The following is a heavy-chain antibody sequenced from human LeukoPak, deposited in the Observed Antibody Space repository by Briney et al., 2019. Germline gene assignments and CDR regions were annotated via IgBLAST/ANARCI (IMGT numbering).Heavy chain of an antibody. CDR1: GGSISSSSYY. J-gene: IGHJ4*02. V-gene: IGHV4-39*01. Sequence: PSETLSLTCTVSGGSISSSSYYWGWIRQPPGKGLEWIGSIYYSGSTYYNPSLKSRVTISVDTSKNQFSLKLSSVTAADTAVYYCAGSAQDTIFGVVILATSIDYWGQGTLVTVSS. CDR3: AGSAQDTIFGVVILATSIDY. D-gene: IGHD3-3*01. CDR2: IYYSGST.